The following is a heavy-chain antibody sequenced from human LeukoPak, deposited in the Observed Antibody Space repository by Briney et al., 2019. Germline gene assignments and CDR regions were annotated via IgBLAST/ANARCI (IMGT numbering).Heavy chain of an antibody. CDR3: ARLRAAQTYDC. CDR1: GFTLSNYW. J-gene: IGHJ4*02. CDR2: IRQDGNEK. D-gene: IGHD6-13*01. Sequence: PSGGSLRLSCAGAGFTLSNYWMSWVRQAPGKGLEWVANIRQDGNEKYYVDSVKGRFTISRDNPKNSLYLQMNSLRAEDTAIYYCARLRAAQTYDCWGQGTLVTVSS. V-gene: IGHV3-7*04.